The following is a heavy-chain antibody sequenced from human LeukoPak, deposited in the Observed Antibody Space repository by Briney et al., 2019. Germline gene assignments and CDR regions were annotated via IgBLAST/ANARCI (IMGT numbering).Heavy chain of an antibody. D-gene: IGHD2-2*01. V-gene: IGHV3-23*01. CDR1: GFTFSTFA. Sequence: GGSLRLSCAASGFTFSTFAMIWVRQPPGKGLEWVSSIFPSGGEIHYADSVRGRFTISRDNSKSILSLQMNSLRAEDTAIYYCAKDQADCSRSSCYERGFDYWGQGTLVTVSS. CDR3: AKDQADCSRSSCYERGFDY. J-gene: IGHJ4*02. CDR2: IFPSGGEI.